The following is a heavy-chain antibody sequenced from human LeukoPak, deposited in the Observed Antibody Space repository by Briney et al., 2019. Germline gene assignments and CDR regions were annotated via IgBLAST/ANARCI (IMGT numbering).Heavy chain of an antibody. CDR1: GFTVSSNY. CDR3: AKWGYDSSGYYYKKTYYFDY. J-gene: IGHJ4*02. D-gene: IGHD3-22*01. CDR2: ISGSGGST. Sequence: PGGSLRLSCAASGFTVSSNYMSWVRQAPGKGLEWVSAISGSGGSTYYADSVKGRFTISRDNSKNTLYLQMNSLRAEDTAVYYCAKWGYDSSGYYYKKTYYFDYWGQGTLVTVPS. V-gene: IGHV3-23*01.